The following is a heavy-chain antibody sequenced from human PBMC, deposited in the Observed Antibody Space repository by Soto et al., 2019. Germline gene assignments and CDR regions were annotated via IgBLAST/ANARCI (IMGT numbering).Heavy chain of an antibody. Sequence: QVQLVESGGGVVQPGRSLRLSCTASGFTFSDYGMHWVRQAPGKGLEWVAVIWSDGSNQYYADSVKGRFTISRDNSMNTLYLQMNSLRAEDTAVYYCASGTYYQHDFDYWGQGNLVTGSS. CDR3: ASGTYYQHDFDY. CDR2: IWSDGSNQ. J-gene: IGHJ4*02. D-gene: IGHD1-26*01. CDR1: GFTFSDYG. V-gene: IGHV3-33*01.